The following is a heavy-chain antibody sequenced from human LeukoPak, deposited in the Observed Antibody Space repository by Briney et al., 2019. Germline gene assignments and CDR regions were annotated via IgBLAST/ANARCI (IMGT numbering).Heavy chain of an antibody. CDR1: GGSISNGDYY. V-gene: IGHV4-30-4*01. D-gene: IGHD3-22*01. Sequence: SETLSLTCTVSGGSISNGDYYWSWIRQPPGKGLEWIGYIYYSGSTCYSPSLKSRVTISVDTSKNQFSLKLSSVTAADTAVYYCAREIRAYYYDSSGYDPPNWFDPWGQGTLVTVSS. CDR3: AREIRAYYYDSSGYDPPNWFDP. J-gene: IGHJ5*02. CDR2: IYYSGST.